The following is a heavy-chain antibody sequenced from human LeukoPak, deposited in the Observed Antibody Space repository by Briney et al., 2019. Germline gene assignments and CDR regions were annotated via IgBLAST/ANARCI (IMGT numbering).Heavy chain of an antibody. CDR2: INPNSGGT. CDR3: ARDPGWGDIVVVQAATNASLDY. Sequence: ASVKVSCKASGYTFTGYYMHWVRQAPGQGLEWMGWINPNSGGTNHAQKFQGRVTMTRDTSISTAYMELSRLRSDDTAVYYCARDPGWGDIVVVQAATNASLDYWGQGTLVTVSS. J-gene: IGHJ4*02. V-gene: IGHV1-2*02. CDR1: GYTFTGYY. D-gene: IGHD2-2*01.